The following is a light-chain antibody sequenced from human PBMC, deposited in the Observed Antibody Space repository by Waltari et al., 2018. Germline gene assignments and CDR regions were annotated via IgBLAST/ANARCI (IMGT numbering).Light chain of an antibody. Sequence: EIVMTQSPATLSVSPGERATISCRASQSVSSSLAWYQQKPGRAPRLLIYGASTRATGIPARFSGSGSGTEFTLTINSLQSEDSAVYYCQQYKNWPPMYTFGQGTKLEIK. V-gene: IGKV3-15*01. CDR2: GAS. CDR1: QSVSSS. CDR3: QQYKNWPPMYT. J-gene: IGKJ2*01.